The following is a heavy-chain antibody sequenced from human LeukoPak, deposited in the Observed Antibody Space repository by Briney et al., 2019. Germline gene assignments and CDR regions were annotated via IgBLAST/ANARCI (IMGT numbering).Heavy chain of an antibody. J-gene: IGHJ6*02. CDR1: GFTFNEYS. D-gene: IGHD1-26*01. V-gene: IGHV3-21*01. Sequence: GGSLRLSCAMSGFTFNEYSMNWVRQAPGKGLEWVSSILSGSGNIYYADSVKGRFTISRDNAENSLHLQMSSLRVDDTAVYYCARDRWELPHYYYYGLDVWGQGTTVTVSS. CDR2: ILSGSGNI. CDR3: ARDRWELPHYYYYGLDV.